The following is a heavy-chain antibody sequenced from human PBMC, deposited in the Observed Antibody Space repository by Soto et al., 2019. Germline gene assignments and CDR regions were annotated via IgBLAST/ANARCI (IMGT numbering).Heavy chain of an antibody. CDR3: ARIRGWGPNDAFDI. Sequence: QVTLKESGPVLVKPTETLTLTCTVSGFSLSNARMGVSWIRQPPGKALEWLAHIFSNDEKSYSTSLKSRLTISKDTSKSQVVLTMTTMDPVVTATYSCARIRGWGPNDAFDIWGQGTMVPVSS. CDR1: GFSLSNARMG. J-gene: IGHJ3*02. V-gene: IGHV2-26*01. D-gene: IGHD1-26*01. CDR2: IFSNDEK.